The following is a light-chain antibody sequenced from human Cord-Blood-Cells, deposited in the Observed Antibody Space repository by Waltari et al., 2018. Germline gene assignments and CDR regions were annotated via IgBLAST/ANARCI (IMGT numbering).Light chain of an antibody. J-gene: IGKJ4*01. V-gene: IGKV4-1*01. CDR3: QQYYSTPQLT. CDR2: WAS. Sequence: DIVMTQSPDYLAVSLGERATINCKSSQSVLYSSNNKNYLAWYQQKPGQPPKLLIYWASTRESGVPDRFSGSGSGTDFTLTISSLQAEDVAVYYCQQYYSTPQLTFGGGTK. CDR1: QSVLYSSNNKNY.